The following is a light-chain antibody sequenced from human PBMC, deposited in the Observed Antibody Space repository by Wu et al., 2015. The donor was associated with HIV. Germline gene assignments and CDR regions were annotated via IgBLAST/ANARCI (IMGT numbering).Light chain of an antibody. J-gene: IGKJ4*01. CDR3: QQYGSSPDT. CDR1: QSVTSNY. V-gene: IGKV3-20*01. Sequence: EIVLTQSPGTLSSSPGERATLSCRASQSVTSNYLAWYQQKPGQAPRLLIYGASSRATGIPDRFSGSGSGTDFTLTISRLEPEDFAVYYCQQYGSSPDTFGGGTKVEIK. CDR2: GAS.